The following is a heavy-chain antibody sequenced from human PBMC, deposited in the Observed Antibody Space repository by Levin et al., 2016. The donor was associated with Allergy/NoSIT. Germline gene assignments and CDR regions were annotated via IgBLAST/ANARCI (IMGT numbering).Heavy chain of an antibody. D-gene: IGHD4-11*01. V-gene: IGHV3-21*01. J-gene: IGHJ6*03. CDR2: ISSSSSYI. Sequence: WIRQPPGKGLEWVSSISSSSSYIYYADSVKGRFTISRDNAKNSLYLQMNSLRAEDTAVYYCARKSSDYKLPRYYYYYMDVWGKGTTVTVSS. CDR3: ARKSSDYKLPRYYYYYMDV.